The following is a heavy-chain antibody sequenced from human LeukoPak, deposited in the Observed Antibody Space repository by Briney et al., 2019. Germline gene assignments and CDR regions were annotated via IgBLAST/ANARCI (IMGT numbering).Heavy chain of an antibody. CDR2: IYYSGST. CDR1: GGSISSYY. V-gene: IGHV4-59*01. J-gene: IGHJ6*03. Sequence: SETLSLTCTVSGGSISSYYWSWIRQPPRKELEWIGYIYYSGSTNYNPSLKSRVTISVDTSKNQFSLKLSSVTAADTAVYYCARGPGYCSGGSYYSHYYYYYMDVWGKGTTVTVSS. D-gene: IGHD2-15*01. CDR3: ARGPGYCSGGSYYSHYYYYYMDV.